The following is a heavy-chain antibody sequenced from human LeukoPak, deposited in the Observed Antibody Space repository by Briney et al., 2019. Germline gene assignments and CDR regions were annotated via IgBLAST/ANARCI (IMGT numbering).Heavy chain of an antibody. CDR2: IYPGDSDT. CDR1: GYSFTDHW. CDR3: ARHGLYHVDLDY. D-gene: IGHD2/OR15-2a*01. J-gene: IGHJ4*02. V-gene: IGHV5-51*01. Sequence: HGESLKISCRGSGYSFTDHWIGWVRQMPGKGLEWLGVIYPGDSDTKYSPSFRGQVTISADKSISTAYLQWRSLKASDTAMYYCARHGLYHVDLDYWGQGTLVIVSS.